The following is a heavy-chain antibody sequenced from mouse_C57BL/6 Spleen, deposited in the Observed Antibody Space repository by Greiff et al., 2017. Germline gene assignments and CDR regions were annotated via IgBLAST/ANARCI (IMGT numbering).Heavy chain of an antibody. CDR2: IRNKANGYTT. V-gene: IGHV7-3*01. Sequence: EVQGVESGGGLVQPGGSLSLSCAASGFTFTDPYMSWVRQPPGTALAWLGFIRNKANGYTTGYKASCKGRFTISRDNSQSILYLQMNALRAEDSATYYCARYNYGISRYSYHWGQGTTLTVST. D-gene: IGHD1-1*01. J-gene: IGHJ2*01. CDR1: GFTFTDPY. CDR3: ARYNYGISRYSYH.